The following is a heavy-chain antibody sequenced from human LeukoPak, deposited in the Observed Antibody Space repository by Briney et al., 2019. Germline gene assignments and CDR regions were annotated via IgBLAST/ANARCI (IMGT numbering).Heavy chain of an antibody. CDR2: IQYDGSKT. V-gene: IGHV3-30*02. D-gene: IGHD6-6*01. J-gene: IGHJ4*02. CDR3: ARGGSIAARPIDY. Sequence: PGGSLRLSCAASGFTFSSYGMHWVRQAPGKGLEWITAIQYDGSKTYYADSVKGRFTISRDNSKNTLFLQMGSLRAEDMAVYYCARGGSIAARPIDYWGQGTLVTVSS. CDR1: GFTFSSYG.